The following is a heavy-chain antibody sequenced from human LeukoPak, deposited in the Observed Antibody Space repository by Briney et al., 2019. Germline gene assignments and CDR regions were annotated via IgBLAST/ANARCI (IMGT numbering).Heavy chain of an antibody. V-gene: IGHV1-69*05. CDR1: GGTFSSYA. Sequence: SVKVSYKASGGTFSSYAISWVRQAPGQGLEWMGGIIPIFGTANYAQKFQGRVTINTDESTSTAYMELSSLRSEDTAVYYCARIPGNSSGWYAWFDPWGQGTLVTVSS. D-gene: IGHD6-19*01. CDR2: IIPIFGTA. CDR3: ARIPGNSSGWYAWFDP. J-gene: IGHJ5*02.